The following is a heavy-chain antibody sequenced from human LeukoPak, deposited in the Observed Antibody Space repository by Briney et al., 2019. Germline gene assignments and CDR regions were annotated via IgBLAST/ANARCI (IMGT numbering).Heavy chain of an antibody. Sequence: GSSVKVSCKASGGTFSSYAISWVRQAPGQGLERMGGIIPIFGTANYAQKFQGRVTITADESTSTAYMELSSLRSEDTAVYYCARAGLKTVGATTLSYFDYWGQGTLVTVSS. CDR2: IIPIFGTA. V-gene: IGHV1-69*01. CDR3: ARAGLKTVGATTLSYFDY. CDR1: GGTFSSYA. J-gene: IGHJ4*02. D-gene: IGHD1-26*01.